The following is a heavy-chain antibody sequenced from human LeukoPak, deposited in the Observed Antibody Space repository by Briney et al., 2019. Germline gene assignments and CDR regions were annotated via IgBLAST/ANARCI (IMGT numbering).Heavy chain of an antibody. J-gene: IGHJ4*02. CDR3: AREDSWYSLDY. Sequence: SETLSLTCAVYGGSFSGYYWSWIRQPPGKGLEWIGEINHSGSTNYNPSLKSRVTISVDTSKNQFSLKLSSVTAADTAVYYCAREDSWYSLDYWGQGTLVTVSS. CDR2: INHSGST. D-gene: IGHD6-13*01. V-gene: IGHV4-34*01. CDR1: GGSFSGYY.